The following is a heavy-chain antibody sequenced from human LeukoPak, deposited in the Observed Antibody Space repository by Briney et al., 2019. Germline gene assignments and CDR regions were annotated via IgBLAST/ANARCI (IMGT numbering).Heavy chain of an antibody. CDR3: ASSRRDGYSTHWFDP. D-gene: IGHD5-24*01. J-gene: IGHJ5*02. Sequence: ASVKVSCKASGGTFSSYAISWVRQAPGQGLEWMEGIIPIFGTANYAQKFQGRVTITADESTSTAYMELSSLRSEDTAVYYCASSRRDGYSTHWFDPWGQGTLVTVSS. CDR2: IIPIFGTA. V-gene: IGHV1-69*13. CDR1: GGTFSSYA.